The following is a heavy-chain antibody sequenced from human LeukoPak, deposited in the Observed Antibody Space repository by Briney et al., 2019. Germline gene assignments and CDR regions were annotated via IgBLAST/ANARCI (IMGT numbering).Heavy chain of an antibody. V-gene: IGHV3-23*01. CDR1: GFTFSSYA. CDR3: AKDTGEYTYYFDY. CDR2: ISGSGGST. J-gene: IGHJ4*02. D-gene: IGHD1-1*01. Sequence: GGSLSLSCAASGFTFSSYAMSWVRQAPGKGLEWVSAISGSGGSTYYADSVKGRFTISRDNSKNTLYLQMNSLRAEDTAVYYCAKDTGEYTYYFDYWGQGTLVTVSS.